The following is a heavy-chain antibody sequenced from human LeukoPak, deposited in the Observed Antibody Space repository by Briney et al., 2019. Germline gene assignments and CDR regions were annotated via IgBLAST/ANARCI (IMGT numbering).Heavy chain of an antibody. V-gene: IGHV4-4*09. CDR2: IHPSGSP. D-gene: IGHD3-22*01. CDR1: GGSISSYY. Sequence: SETLSLTCTVSGGSISSYYWSWIRQPAGKGLEWIGEIHPSGSPNYNPSLKSRVTISVDTSKNQFSLRMSSVTAADTAVYYCASENYYDSSGYYSDAFDIWGQGTMVTVSS. J-gene: IGHJ3*02. CDR3: ASENYYDSSGYYSDAFDI.